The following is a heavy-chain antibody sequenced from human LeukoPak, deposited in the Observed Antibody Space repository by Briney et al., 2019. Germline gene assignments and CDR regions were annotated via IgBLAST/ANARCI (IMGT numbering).Heavy chain of an antibody. CDR3: ARGGTTGSLGHFDY. V-gene: IGHV3-30*04. Sequence: GGSLRLSCAASGFTFSNYAMHWVRQAPGKGLEWVAVMSYDGRQKYYADSVKGRFTFSSDNSKNTLSLQMNSLRAEDTAVYYCARGGTTGSLGHFDYWGQGTLVTVSS. CDR1: GFTFSNYA. J-gene: IGHJ4*02. CDR2: MSYDGRQK. D-gene: IGHD1-1*01.